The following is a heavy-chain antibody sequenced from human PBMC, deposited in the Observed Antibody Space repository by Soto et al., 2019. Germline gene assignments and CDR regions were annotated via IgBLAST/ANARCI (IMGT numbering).Heavy chain of an antibody. J-gene: IGHJ4*02. CDR3: ARLGWELLAGRRYFDY. CDR1: GYTFSDFA. CDR2: ISPYTGKT. D-gene: IGHD1-26*01. V-gene: IGHV1-18*04. Sequence: QVLLVQSGSEVKKPGASMKVSCQPSGYTFSDFALTWVRQVPDKGLEWLGWISPYTGKTNYAQRVHDRVALTTDTSTSTAYLELRSLTYDDTAVYYCARLGWELLAGRRYFDYWGQGTLVTVSS.